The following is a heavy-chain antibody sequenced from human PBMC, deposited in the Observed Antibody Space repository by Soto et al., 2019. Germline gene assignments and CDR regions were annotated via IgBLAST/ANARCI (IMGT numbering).Heavy chain of an antibody. Sequence: PGESLKISCKGSGYSFTSYWIGWVRQMPGKGLEWMGIIYPGDSDTRYSPSFQGQVTISADKSISTAYLQWSSLKASDTAMYYCARTQSGNCYSHFTFDIWGQGTMVTVSS. V-gene: IGHV5-51*01. CDR2: IYPGDSDT. CDR3: ARTQSGNCYSHFTFDI. D-gene: IGHD2-15*01. J-gene: IGHJ3*02. CDR1: GYSFTSYW.